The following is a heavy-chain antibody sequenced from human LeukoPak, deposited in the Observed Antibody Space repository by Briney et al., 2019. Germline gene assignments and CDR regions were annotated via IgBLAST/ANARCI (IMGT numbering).Heavy chain of an antibody. D-gene: IGHD1-1*01. J-gene: IGHJ4*02. CDR2: ILPDSGGT. V-gene: IGHV1-2*02. Sequence: ASVKVSCKTSGFNFNTYYMHWIRQAPGQGLEWMGWILPDSGGTHYAQKFEGRFIVTRDMSTSTVYMELSRLSPDDTAVYYCARDWNWSPDHWGQGTLVTVSS. CDR3: ARDWNWSPDH. CDR1: GFNFNTYY.